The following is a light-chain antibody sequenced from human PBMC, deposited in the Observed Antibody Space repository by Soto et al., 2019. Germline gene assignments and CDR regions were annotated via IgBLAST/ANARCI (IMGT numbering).Light chain of an antibody. CDR3: QQYGSSPLT. CDR1: QSVSSD. V-gene: IGKV3-20*01. CDR2: AAS. J-gene: IGKJ4*01. Sequence: EIVMTQSPATLSVSPGERATLSCRASQSVSSDLAWYQQRPGQAPRLLISAASNRATGIPDRFSGSGSGTDFTLTISRLEPEDFAVYYCQQYGSSPLTFGGGTKVDI.